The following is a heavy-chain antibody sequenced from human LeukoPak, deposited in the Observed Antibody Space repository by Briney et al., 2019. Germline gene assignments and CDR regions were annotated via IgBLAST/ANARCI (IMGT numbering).Heavy chain of an antibody. CDR3: AKSQGLTVTTDYSYSMDV. D-gene: IGHD4-17*01. Sequence: GGSLRLSCAASGFTFSNYAMSWGRQGPGKGLGWGSAISGSGGSTYYADSVKERLTISRENSTNTLYLQMNSLRAEDKAVYYCAKSQGLTVTTDYSYSMDVWGKGTTVTVSS. CDR2: ISGSGGST. V-gene: IGHV3-23*01. CDR1: GFTFSNYA. J-gene: IGHJ6*03.